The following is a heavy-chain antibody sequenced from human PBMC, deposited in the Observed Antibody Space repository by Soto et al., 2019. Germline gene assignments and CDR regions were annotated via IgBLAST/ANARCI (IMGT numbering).Heavy chain of an antibody. V-gene: IGHV1-46*01. J-gene: IGHJ2*01. D-gene: IGHD6-19*01. CDR2: INPSGGST. Sequence: QVQLVQSGAEVKKPGASVKVSCKASGYTFTSYYMHWVRQAPGQGLEWMGIINPSGGSTSYAQKFQGRVTMTRDTSTSTVYMELSSLRYEDTAVYYCARETRIAVAGTSHWYFDLLGRGTLVTGSS. CDR3: ARETRIAVAGTSHWYFDL. CDR1: GYTFTSYY.